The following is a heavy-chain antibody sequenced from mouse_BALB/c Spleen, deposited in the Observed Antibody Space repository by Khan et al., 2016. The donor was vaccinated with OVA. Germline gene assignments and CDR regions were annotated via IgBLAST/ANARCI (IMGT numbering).Heavy chain of an antibody. CDR3: ARLGDDYAFGS. CDR2: IDPYYGDT. D-gene: IGHD2-4*01. Sequence: EVQLQESGPELEKPGASVKISCKASGYSFTAYNMNWVKQSNGKSLEWIGNIDPYYGDTIYNQKFKGKATLTVDKSSSTAYLQLKSLTSEDSAVYYCARLGDDYAFGSWGQGTTLTVSA. V-gene: IGHV1-39*01. J-gene: IGHJ2*01. CDR1: GYSFTAYN.